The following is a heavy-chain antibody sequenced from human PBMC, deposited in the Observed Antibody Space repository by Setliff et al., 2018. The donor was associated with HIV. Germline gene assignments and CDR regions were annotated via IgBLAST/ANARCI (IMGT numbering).Heavy chain of an antibody. D-gene: IGHD5-18*01. CDR3: ARWKTSATSMVSGFDY. V-gene: IGHV4-61*02. J-gene: IGHJ4*02. CDR1: GGSISSVNYY. CDR2: IYASGSP. Sequence: SETLSLTCNVSGGSISSVNYYWNWVRQPAGKGLEWIGRIYASGSPTYNPSLKSRVTISVDTSKNQFSLKVSSVTAADTAVYYCARWKTSATSMVSGFDYWGQGTLVTVSS.